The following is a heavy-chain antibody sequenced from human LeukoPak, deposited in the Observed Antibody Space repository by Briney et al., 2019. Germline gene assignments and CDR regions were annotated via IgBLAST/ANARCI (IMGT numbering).Heavy chain of an antibody. CDR3: ARDGLDVDIPDY. D-gene: IGHD5-12*01. J-gene: IGHJ4*02. V-gene: IGHV3-21*01. CDR2: ISSSSSYI. CDR1: GFTFSSYG. Sequence: PGGSLRLSCAASGFTFSSYGMHWVRQAPGKGLEWVSSISSSSSYIYYADSVKGRFTISRDNAKNSLYLQTNSLRAEDTAVYYCARDGLDVDIPDYWGQGTLVTVSS.